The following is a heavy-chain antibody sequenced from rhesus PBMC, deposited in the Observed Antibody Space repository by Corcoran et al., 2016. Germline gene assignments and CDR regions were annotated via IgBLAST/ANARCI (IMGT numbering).Heavy chain of an antibody. CDR1: GGSISDSYR. CDR2: ISGSSTST. V-gene: IGHV4S10*01. CDR3: AREGYSSGWSPYYFDY. Sequence: QVQLQESGPGVVKPSETLSLTCAVSGGSISDSYRWSWLRQPPGKGLEWIGYISGSSTSTNYNPSLKSRVTMSKDTSKNQFSLKLSSVTAADTAVDYCAREGYSSGWSPYYFDYWGQGVLVTVSS. J-gene: IGHJ4*01. D-gene: IGHD6S26*01.